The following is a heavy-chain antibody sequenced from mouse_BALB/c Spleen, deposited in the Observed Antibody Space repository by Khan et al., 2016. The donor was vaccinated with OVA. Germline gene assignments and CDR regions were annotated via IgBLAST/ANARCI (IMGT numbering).Heavy chain of an antibody. J-gene: IGHJ3*01. CDR2: INPNTYNI. CDR1: GYSFTAYY. D-gene: IGHD2-14*01. V-gene: IGHV1-26*01. Sequence: VQLQQSGSDLVKTGASVKISCMASGYSFTAYYMNWVRLSHGKSLECIGRINPNTYNINYNQKFKGKAILTVDTYSSTAYMELRSLTSEDSAVYFFARGYDFFASWGQGTLVTVSA. CDR3: ARGYDFFAS.